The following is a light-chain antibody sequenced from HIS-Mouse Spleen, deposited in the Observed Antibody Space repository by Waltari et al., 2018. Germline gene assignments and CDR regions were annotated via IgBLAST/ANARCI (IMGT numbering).Light chain of an antibody. CDR3: YSTDSSGNHRV. CDR2: EDS. CDR1: ALPKKY. V-gene: IGLV3-10*01. Sequence: SYELTQPPSVSVSPGQTARITCSGDALPKKYAYWYQPKSCQAPVLVIYEDSKRPSGIPERFSGSSSGTMATLTISGAQVEDEADYYCYSTDSSGNHRVFGGGTKLTVL. J-gene: IGLJ2*01.